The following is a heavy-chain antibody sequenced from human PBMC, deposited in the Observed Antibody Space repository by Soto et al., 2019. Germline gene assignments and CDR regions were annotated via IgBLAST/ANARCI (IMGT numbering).Heavy chain of an antibody. CDR1: GGSFTGYY. D-gene: IGHD3-3*02. Sequence: QVQLQQWGAGLLKPSETLSLTCAVYGGSFTGYYWTWIRQTPGKGLEWIGEINYRGSSYYNPSLESRISMAVDTSKKQFSLKLRSVTAADTAVYLCVRGQPHRITIFEVVIRSYDYGMDVWGQGTTVTVSS. J-gene: IGHJ6*02. CDR3: VRGQPHRITIFEVVIRSYDYGMDV. V-gene: IGHV4-34*01. CDR2: INYRGSS.